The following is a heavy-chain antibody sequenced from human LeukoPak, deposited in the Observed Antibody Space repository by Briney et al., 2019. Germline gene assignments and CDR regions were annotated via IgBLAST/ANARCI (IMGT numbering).Heavy chain of an antibody. J-gene: IGHJ4*02. CDR1: GYTFTDYY. CDR3: ARVSVAGTPDRDYFDY. Sequence: ASVTVSFKSSGYTFTDYYMHWVRQAPGQGLEWMGWINPNSGATNSAQNFQGRVTLTRDTSISTAYMELSGLRSDDTAVYYCARVSVAGTPDRDYFDYWGQGTLVTVSS. V-gene: IGHV1-2*02. D-gene: IGHD6-19*01. CDR2: INPNSGAT.